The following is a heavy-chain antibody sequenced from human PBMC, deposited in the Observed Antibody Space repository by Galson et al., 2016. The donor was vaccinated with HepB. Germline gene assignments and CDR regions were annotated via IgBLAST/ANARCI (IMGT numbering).Heavy chain of an antibody. J-gene: IGHJ4*02. CDR2: IYRSGNT. CDR3: ARVVVIPAAKGFDS. D-gene: IGHD2-2*01. V-gene: IGHV4/OR15-8*02. Sequence: SETLSLTCVVSGDSISSSDWWSWVRQSPGKGLEWIGEIYRSGNTNYNPSLKSRVTMSIDKSRSQFSLSLSSVTDADTATYSCARVVVIPAAKGFDSWGQGTLVTVSP. CDR1: GDSISSSDW.